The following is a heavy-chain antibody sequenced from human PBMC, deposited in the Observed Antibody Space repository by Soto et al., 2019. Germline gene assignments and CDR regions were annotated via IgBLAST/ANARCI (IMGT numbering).Heavy chain of an antibody. V-gene: IGHV1-69*02. Sequence: GASVKVSCKASGGTFSSYTISWVRQAPGQGLEWMGRIIPILGIANYAQKFQGRVTITADKSTSTAYMELSSLRSEDTAVYYCARVASYYYDSSGPNWFDPWGQGTLVTVSS. CDR1: GGTFSSYT. CDR3: ARVASYYYDSSGPNWFDP. D-gene: IGHD3-22*01. CDR2: IIPILGIA. J-gene: IGHJ5*02.